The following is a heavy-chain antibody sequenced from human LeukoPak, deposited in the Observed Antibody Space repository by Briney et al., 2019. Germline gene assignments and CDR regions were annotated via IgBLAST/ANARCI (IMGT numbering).Heavy chain of an antibody. V-gene: IGHV4-34*01. CDR3: ARVPIKGRWFDP. CDR1: GGSFSGYY. D-gene: IGHD3-9*01. J-gene: IGHJ5*02. CDR2: INHSGST. Sequence: SETLSLTCAVYGGSFSGYYWSWIRQPPGKGLEWIGEINHSGSTNYNPSLKSRVTISVDTSKNQFSLKLSSVTAADTAVYYCARVPIKGRWFDPWGQGTLVTVSS.